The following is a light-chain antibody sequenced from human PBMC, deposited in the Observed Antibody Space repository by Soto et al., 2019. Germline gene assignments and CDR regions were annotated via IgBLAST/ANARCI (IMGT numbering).Light chain of an antibody. CDR2: VNIDGSH. CDR1: SGHRNYA. V-gene: IGLV4-69*01. CDR3: QTWGTGIRV. J-gene: IGLJ2*01. Sequence: QLVLPQSPSASASLGASVTLTCTLSSGHRNYAIAWHQQQPEKGPRYLMKVNIDGSHNKGDGIPDRFSGSSSGAERYLTISSLQAEDEADYYCQTWGTGIRVFGGGTQLTVL.